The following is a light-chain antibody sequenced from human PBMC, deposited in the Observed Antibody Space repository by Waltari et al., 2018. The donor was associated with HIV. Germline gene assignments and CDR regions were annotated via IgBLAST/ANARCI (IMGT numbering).Light chain of an antibody. CDR1: SSNIGSDA. J-gene: IGLJ3*02. CDR3: ATWDHRLNGWV. CDR2: NNN. V-gene: IGLV1-44*01. Sequence: QAVLTQPPSAPGTPGQRITISCSGSSSNIGSDAVNWYQQLPGTAPKLLSYNNNHRPSGVPDRFAASKSGTSASLAISGLQSEDEADYYCATWDHRLNGWVFGGGTKLTGL.